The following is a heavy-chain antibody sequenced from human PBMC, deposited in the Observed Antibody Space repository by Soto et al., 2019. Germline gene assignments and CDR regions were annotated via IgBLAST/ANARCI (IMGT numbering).Heavy chain of an antibody. V-gene: IGHV3-23*01. CDR3: AKEGLRFLEWFSDPYMDV. CDR1: GFTFSSYA. Sequence: PGGSLRLSCAASGFTFSSYAVSWVRQAPGKGLEWVSAIRYSGGSKYYADSVKGRFTISRDNSKNTLYLQMNSLRAEDTAVYYCAKEGLRFLEWFSDPYMDVWGKGTTVTVSS. J-gene: IGHJ6*03. CDR2: IRYSGGSK. D-gene: IGHD3-3*01.